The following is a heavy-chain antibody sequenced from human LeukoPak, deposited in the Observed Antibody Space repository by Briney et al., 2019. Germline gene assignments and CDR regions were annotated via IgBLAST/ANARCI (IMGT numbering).Heavy chain of an antibody. CDR1: GYTFTSYY. D-gene: IGHD3-10*01. CDR3: ARGDYGSGSYRYFDY. V-gene: IGHV1-18*04. J-gene: IGHJ4*02. Sequence: ASVKVSCKASGYTFTSYYMHWVRQAPGQGLMWMGWISAYNGNTNYAQNLQGRVTMTKDTYTSTAYMELRSLRSDDTAVYYCARGDYGSGSYRYFDYWGQGTLVTVSS. CDR2: ISAYNGNT.